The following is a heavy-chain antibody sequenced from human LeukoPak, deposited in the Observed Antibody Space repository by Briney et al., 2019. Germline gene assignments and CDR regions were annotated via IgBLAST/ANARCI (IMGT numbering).Heavy chain of an antibody. D-gene: IGHD2-8*02. CDR2: ISGSGGST. V-gene: IGHV3-23*01. CDR3: AKPSFVSWWLPRFDY. Sequence: GGSLRLSCAASGFTFSSYAMSWVRQAPGKGQEWVSAISGSGGSTYYADSVKGRFTISRDNSKNTLYLQMNSLRAEDTAVYYCAKPSFVSWWLPRFDYWGQGTLVTVSS. J-gene: IGHJ4*02. CDR1: GFTFSSYA.